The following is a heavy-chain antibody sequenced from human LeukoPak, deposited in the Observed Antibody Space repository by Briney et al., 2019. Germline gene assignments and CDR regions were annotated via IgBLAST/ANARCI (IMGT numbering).Heavy chain of an antibody. J-gene: IGHJ4*02. CDR2: ISYDGSNK. CDR1: GFTFSSYA. CDR3: ARDGESGLLTMVRGVPLYYFDY. V-gene: IGHV3-30-3*01. D-gene: IGHD3-10*01. Sequence: PGRSLRLSCAASGFTFSSYAMHWVRQAPGKGLEWVAVISYDGSNKYYADSVKGRFTISRDSSKNTLYLQMNSLRAEDTAVYYCARDGESGLLTMVRGVPLYYFDYWGQGTLVTVSS.